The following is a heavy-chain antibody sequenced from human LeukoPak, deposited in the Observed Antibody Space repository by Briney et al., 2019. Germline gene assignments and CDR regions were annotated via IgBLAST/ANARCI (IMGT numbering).Heavy chain of an antibody. CDR1: GFALNTYA. CDR3: AREIFGSGSYPYF. J-gene: IGHJ4*02. D-gene: IGHD3-10*01. Sequence: GGSLRLSCAPSGFALNTYAMHWVRQAPGQGLEWVALIWHDGSHKFYSNSVRGQFTISRDNSKNTVSLQMNNLRPEDTAVYYCAREIFGSGSYPYFWGQGILVTVSS. V-gene: IGHV3-33*01. CDR2: IWHDGSHK.